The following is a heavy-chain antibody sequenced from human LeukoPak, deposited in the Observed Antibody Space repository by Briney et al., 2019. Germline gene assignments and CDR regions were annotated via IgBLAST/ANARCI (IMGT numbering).Heavy chain of an antibody. J-gene: IGHJ6*03. D-gene: IGHD3-16*01. CDR3: AKSTGVMGYYYYYMDV. Sequence: GGSLRLSCAASGFTFSTYGMHWVRQAPGKGLEWVSAISGSGGSTYYADSVKGRFTISRDNSKNTLYLQMNSLRAEDTAVYYCAKSTGVMGYYYYYMDVWGKGTTVTVSS. V-gene: IGHV3-23*01. CDR2: ISGSGGST. CDR1: GFTFSTYG.